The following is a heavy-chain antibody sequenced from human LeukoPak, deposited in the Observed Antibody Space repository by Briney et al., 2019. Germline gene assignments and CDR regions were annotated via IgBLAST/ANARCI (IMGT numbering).Heavy chain of an antibody. CDR3: ARNITSVIPAGYFDC. CDR2: IYNTWST. J-gene: IGHJ4*02. V-gene: IGHV4-39*01. D-gene: IGHD2-2*01. CDR1: GGSIGSGRYY. Sequence: PSETLSLTCSVSGGSIGSGRYYWAWIRQPPGKGLEWIGSIYNTWSTSYNPSLKSRVTMSVDTSKNQFSLRLSSVTAAGTAVYYCARNITSVIPAGYFDCWGQGTLVTVSS.